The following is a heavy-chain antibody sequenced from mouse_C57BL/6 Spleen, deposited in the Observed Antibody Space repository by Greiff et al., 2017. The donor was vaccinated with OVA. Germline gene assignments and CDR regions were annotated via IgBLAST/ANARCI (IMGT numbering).Heavy chain of an antibody. D-gene: IGHD3-2*02. CDR2: ISDGGSYT. CDR1: GFTFSSYA. Sequence: EVQGVESGGGLVKPGGSLKLSCAASGFTFSSYAMSWVRQTPEQRLEWVATISDGGSYTYYPDNVKGRFTISRDNAKNNLYLQLSHLKSEDTAMYYCARDGDSSGYYCDYWGQGTTLTVSS. CDR3: ARDGDSSGYYCDY. V-gene: IGHV5-4*01. J-gene: IGHJ2*01.